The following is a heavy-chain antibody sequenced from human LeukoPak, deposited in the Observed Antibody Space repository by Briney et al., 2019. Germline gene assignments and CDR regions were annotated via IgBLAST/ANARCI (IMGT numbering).Heavy chain of an antibody. V-gene: IGHV5-51*01. CDR1: GYSFTNYW. D-gene: IGHD3-22*01. Sequence: GESLKISCKGSGYSFTNYWIGWVRQMPGKGLEWMGIIYPGDSETRYSPSFQGQVTISADKSISTAYLQWSSLKASDTAMYYCARQINDYYDSSGYNYYYYMDVWGKGTTVTVSS. CDR3: ARQINDYYDSSGYNYYYYMDV. CDR2: IYPGDSET. J-gene: IGHJ6*03.